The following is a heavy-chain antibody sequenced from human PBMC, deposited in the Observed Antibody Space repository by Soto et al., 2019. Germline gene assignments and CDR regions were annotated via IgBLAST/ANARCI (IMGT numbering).Heavy chain of an antibody. CDR3: ARYSIVGRRDYYYGMDL. CDR2: IKQGGNEK. Sequence: GGSLRLSCAASGFSFSTYLMSWVRQAPGKGLEWVANIKQGGNEKFYVDSVKGRFTISRDNDKKSLYLQMDSLRVEDTAVYYCARYSIVGRRDYYYGMDLWGQGTTVTVSS. D-gene: IGHD6-6*01. CDR1: GFSFSTYL. J-gene: IGHJ6*02. V-gene: IGHV3-7*01.